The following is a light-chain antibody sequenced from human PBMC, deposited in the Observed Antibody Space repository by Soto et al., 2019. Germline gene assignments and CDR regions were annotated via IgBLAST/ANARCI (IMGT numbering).Light chain of an antibody. V-gene: IGKV1-9*01. CDR2: TAS. J-gene: IGKJ1*01. Sequence: TQSPGTLSVSPGERATLSCRASQGISSYLAWYQLKPGKAPKLLISTASSLQSGVPSRFSGSGSGTEFTLTISTLQPDDFATYYCQQYNSYPWTFGQGTKVDIK. CDR3: QQYNSYPWT. CDR1: QGISSY.